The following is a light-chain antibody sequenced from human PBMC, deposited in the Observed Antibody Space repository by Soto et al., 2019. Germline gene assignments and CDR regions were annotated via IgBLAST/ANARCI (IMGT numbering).Light chain of an antibody. CDR3: SSYAGSSTYA. CDR2: EVS. Sequence: QSVLTQPASVSGSPGQSITISCTGTNSDVGSYNLVSWYQQHPGKAPKLMIYEVSKRPSGFSNRFSGSKSGNTASLTISGLQAEDEADYYCSSYAGSSTYAFGTGTKVTVL. CDR1: NSDVGSYNL. V-gene: IGLV2-23*02. J-gene: IGLJ1*01.